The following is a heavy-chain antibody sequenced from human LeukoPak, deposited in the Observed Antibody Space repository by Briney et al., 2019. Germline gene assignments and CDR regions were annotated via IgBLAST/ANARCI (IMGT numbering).Heavy chain of an antibody. CDR2: INSDGSST. CDR1: GFTFSRYW. CDR3: ASSSGGFNWFDP. J-gene: IGHJ5*02. D-gene: IGHD3-22*01. Sequence: GGSLRLSCAASGFTFSRYWMHWVRQAPGKGLVWVSRINSDGSSTNYADSVKGRFTISRDNAKNTLCLQMNSLRVEDTAVYYCASSSGGFNWFDPWGQGTLVTVSS. V-gene: IGHV3-74*01.